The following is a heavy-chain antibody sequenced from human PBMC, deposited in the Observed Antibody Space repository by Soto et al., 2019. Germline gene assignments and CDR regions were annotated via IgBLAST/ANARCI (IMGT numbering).Heavy chain of an antibody. J-gene: IGHJ4*02. D-gene: IGHD7-27*01. CDR1: GFTFDDYA. V-gene: IGHV3-9*01. CDR2: IGWNSDNR. Sequence: LRLSCAASGFTFDDYAMHWVRQSPGKGLEWVSGIGWNSDNRGYADSVKGRFTISRDNAKNSLYLQMESLRPEDTALYYCTKESQANLGTGGFDFWGQGSPVTVSS. CDR3: TKESQANLGTGGFDF.